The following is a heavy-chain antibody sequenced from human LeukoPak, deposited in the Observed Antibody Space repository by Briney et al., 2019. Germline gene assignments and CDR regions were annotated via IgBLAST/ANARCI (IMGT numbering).Heavy chain of an antibody. J-gene: IGHJ4*02. CDR1: GFTFSSYW. CDR2: ISSSGSTI. Sequence: GGSLRLSCAASGFTFSSYWMHWVRQAPGKGLEWVSYISSSGSTIYYADSVKGRFTISRDNAKNSLYLQMNSLRAEDTAVYYCARDLPTMEEGAYDYWGQGTLVTVSS. V-gene: IGHV3-48*04. CDR3: ARDLPTMEEGAYDY. D-gene: IGHD5-24*01.